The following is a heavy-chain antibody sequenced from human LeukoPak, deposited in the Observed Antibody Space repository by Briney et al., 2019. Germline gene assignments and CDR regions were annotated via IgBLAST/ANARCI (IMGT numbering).Heavy chain of an antibody. CDR1: GFTFSSYA. J-gene: IGHJ3*02. V-gene: IGHV1-24*01. CDR2: FDPEDGET. D-gene: IGHD3-3*01. Sequence: GGSLRLSCAASGFTFSSYAMHWVRQAPGKGLEWMGGFDPEDGETIYAQKFQGRVTMTEDTSTDTAYMELSSLRSEDTAVYYCATWGVRFLEWASPLYAFDIWGQGTMVTVSS. CDR3: ATWGVRFLEWASPLYAFDI.